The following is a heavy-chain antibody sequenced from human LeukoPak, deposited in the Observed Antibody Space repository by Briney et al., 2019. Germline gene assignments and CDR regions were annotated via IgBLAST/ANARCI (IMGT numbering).Heavy chain of an antibody. CDR3: AREGSGYYFYYYYYMDV. Sequence: SETLSLTCTVSGGSISSYYRSWIRQPAGKGLEWIRRIYTSGSTNYNPSLKSRVTMSVDTSKNQFSLKLSSVTAADTAVYYCAREGSGYYFYYYYYMDVWGKGTTVTVSS. J-gene: IGHJ6*03. CDR1: GGSISSYY. V-gene: IGHV4-4*07. CDR2: IYTSGST. D-gene: IGHD3-22*01.